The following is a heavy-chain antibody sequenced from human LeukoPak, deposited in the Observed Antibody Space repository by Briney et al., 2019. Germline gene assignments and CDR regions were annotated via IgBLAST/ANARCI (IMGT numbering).Heavy chain of an antibody. V-gene: IGHV1-18*04. D-gene: IGHD2-2*01. CDR3: ARGPQYQLPPFFDY. CDR1: GYTFTSYG. J-gene: IGHJ4*02. CDR2: ISAYNGNT. Sequence: GASVKVSCKASGYTFTSYGISWVRQAPGQGLEWMGWISAYNGNTNYAQKLQGRVTMTTDTSTSTAYMELSSLRSEDTAVYYCARGPQYQLPPFFDYWGQGTLVTVSS.